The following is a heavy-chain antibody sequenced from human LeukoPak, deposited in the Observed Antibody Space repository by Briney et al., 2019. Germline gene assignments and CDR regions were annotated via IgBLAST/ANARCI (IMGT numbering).Heavy chain of an antibody. V-gene: IGHV4-59*08. Sequence: SETLSLTCTVSGGSISSYYWSWIRQPPGKGLEWIGYIYYSGSTNYNPSLKSRVTISVDTSKNQFSLKLSSVTAADTAVYYCARHLNYDFWSGSGFDYWGQGTLITVSS. CDR3: ARHLNYDFWSGSGFDY. J-gene: IGHJ4*02. CDR1: GGSISSYY. CDR2: IYYSGST. D-gene: IGHD3-3*01.